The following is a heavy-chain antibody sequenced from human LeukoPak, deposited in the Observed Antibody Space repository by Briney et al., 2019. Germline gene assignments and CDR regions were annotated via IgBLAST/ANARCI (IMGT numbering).Heavy chain of an antibody. Sequence: GASVKVSCKASGYTFTGYYVHWVRQAPGQGLEWMGWINPNSGGTNYAQKFQGRVTMTRDTSISTAYMELGRLRSDDTAVYYCASPYCSSTSCSLDAFDIWGQGTMVTVSS. CDR1: GYTFTGYY. D-gene: IGHD2-2*01. V-gene: IGHV1-2*02. CDR2: INPNSGGT. J-gene: IGHJ3*02. CDR3: ASPYCSSTSCSLDAFDI.